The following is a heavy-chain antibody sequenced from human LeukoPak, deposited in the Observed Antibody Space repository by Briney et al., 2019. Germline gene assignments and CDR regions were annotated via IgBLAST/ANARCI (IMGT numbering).Heavy chain of an antibody. V-gene: IGHV1-69*05. J-gene: IGHJ4*02. CDR2: IIPIFGTT. CDR3: ARGARVVPAAIGVY. CDR1: GGSFSSYV. D-gene: IGHD2-2*01. Sequence: SVTVSCKGSGGSFSSYVVSWVRQAPGQGLEWMGGIIPIFGTTNYAQKLQGRVTTTRNTSISTAYMELSSLRSEDTAVYYCARGARVVPAAIGVYWGQGTLVTVSS.